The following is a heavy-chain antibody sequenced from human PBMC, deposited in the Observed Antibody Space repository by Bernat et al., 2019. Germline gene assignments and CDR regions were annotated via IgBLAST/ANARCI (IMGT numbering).Heavy chain of an antibody. CDR1: GGTFSSYA. CDR2: IIPIFGTA. J-gene: IGHJ5*02. Sequence: QVQLVQSGAEVKKPGSSVKVSCKASGGTFSSYAISWVRQAPGQGLEWMGGIIPIFGTANYAQKFQGRVTITADESTSTAYMELSSLRSEDTAVYYCASSPDDAVAGIVWFDPWGQGTLVTVSS. D-gene: IGHD6-19*01. CDR3: ASSPDDAVAGIVWFDP. V-gene: IGHV1-69*01.